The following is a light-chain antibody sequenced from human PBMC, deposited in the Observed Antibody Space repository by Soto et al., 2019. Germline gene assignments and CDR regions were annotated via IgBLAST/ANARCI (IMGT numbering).Light chain of an antibody. Sequence: DIQMTQSPSTLSASVGDRVTITCRASQSISGWLDGYQQKPGKAPKLLIYKASSLESGVPSRFSGSGSGTEFTLTIRSLQPDDFATYHCQQYKPYSTFGQGTKVEIK. V-gene: IGKV1-5*03. CDR2: KAS. CDR3: QQYKPYST. CDR1: QSISGW. J-gene: IGKJ1*01.